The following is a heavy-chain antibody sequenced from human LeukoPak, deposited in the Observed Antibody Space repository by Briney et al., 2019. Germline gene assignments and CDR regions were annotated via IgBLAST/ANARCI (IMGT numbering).Heavy chain of an antibody. CDR3: ARGACSGGRCYHDY. V-gene: IGHV3-33*01. CDR1: GFTFNIYG. CDR2: IWYDGNNK. J-gene: IGHJ4*02. Sequence: PGGSLRLSCAASGFTFNIYGMHWVRQAPGKGLEWVAVIWYDGNNKYCADSVKGRFSISRDNSKNTLYLQMNSLRAEDTAVYYCARGACSGGRCYHDYWGQGTLVTVSS. D-gene: IGHD2-15*01.